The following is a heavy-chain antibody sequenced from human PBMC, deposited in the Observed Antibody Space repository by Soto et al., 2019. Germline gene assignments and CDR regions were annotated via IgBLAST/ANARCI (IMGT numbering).Heavy chain of an antibody. D-gene: IGHD4-17*01. CDR1: GGSMSSNY. V-gene: IGHV4-59*01. J-gene: IGHJ4*02. CDR2: IYYTGST. CDR3: ARGGSYGDFFDY. Sequence: KPSETLSLTCTVSGGSMSSNYWTWIRQSPGKGLEWIGYIYYTGSTKYNPSPKSRVTISLDTSKNQFSLRLTSVTSADTAVYYCARGGSYGDFFDYWGQGAQVTVSS.